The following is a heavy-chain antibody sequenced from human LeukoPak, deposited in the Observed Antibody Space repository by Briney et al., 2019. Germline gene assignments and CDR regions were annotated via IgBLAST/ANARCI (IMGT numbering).Heavy chain of an antibody. Sequence: ASVKVSCKASGYSFSSYGISWVRQAPGQGLEWMGGIIPIFGTANYAQKFQGRVTITADESTSTAYMELSSLRSEDTAVYYCARDSTIGSVGYFDYWGQGTLVTVSS. CDR1: GYSFSSYG. J-gene: IGHJ4*02. CDR2: IIPIFGTA. CDR3: ARDSTIGSVGYFDY. D-gene: IGHD2/OR15-2a*01. V-gene: IGHV1-69*13.